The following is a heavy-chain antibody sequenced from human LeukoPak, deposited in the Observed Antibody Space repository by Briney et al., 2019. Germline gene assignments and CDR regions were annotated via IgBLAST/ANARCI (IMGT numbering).Heavy chain of an antibody. J-gene: IGHJ6*02. D-gene: IGHD3-10*01. CDR3: AKRSQYYYGSGSFHYYYGMDV. Sequence: PGGSLRLSCAASGFTFSSYGMHWVRQAPGKGLEWVAFIRYDGSNKYYADSVKGRFTISRDNSKNTLYLQMNSLRAEDTAVYYCAKRSQYYYGSGSFHYYYGMDVWGQGTTVTVSS. CDR2: IRYDGSNK. CDR1: GFTFSSYG. V-gene: IGHV3-30*02.